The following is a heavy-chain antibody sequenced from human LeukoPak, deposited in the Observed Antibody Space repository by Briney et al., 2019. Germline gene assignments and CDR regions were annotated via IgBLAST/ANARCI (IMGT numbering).Heavy chain of an antibody. CDR2: ISSSGSTI. CDR3: ARAAVWSGYYLDY. V-gene: IGHV3-48*03. J-gene: IGHJ4*02. CDR1: GVTFSTFE. Sequence: PGGSLRLSCAASGVTFSTFEVNWVRQAPGKGLEWVSYISSSGSTIYYADSVKGRFTISRDNAKNSLYLQMNSLRAEDTAVYYCARAAVWSGYYLDYWGQGTLVTVSS. D-gene: IGHD3-3*01.